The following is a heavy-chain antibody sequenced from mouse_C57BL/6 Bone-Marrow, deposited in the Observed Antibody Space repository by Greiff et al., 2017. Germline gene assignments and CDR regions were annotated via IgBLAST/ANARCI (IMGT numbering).Heavy chain of an antibody. D-gene: IGHD1-1*01. CDR2: IYPGSGST. V-gene: IGHV1-55*01. CDR3: ARDPLFMTTVVARGY. J-gene: IGHJ2*01. CDR1: GYTFTSYW. Sequence: VQLQQPGAELVKPGASVKMSCKASGYTFTSYWITWVKQRPGQGLEWIGDIYPGSGSTNYNEKFKSKATLTVDTSSSTAYMQLSSLTSEDSAVYYCARDPLFMTTVVARGYWGQGTTLTVSS.